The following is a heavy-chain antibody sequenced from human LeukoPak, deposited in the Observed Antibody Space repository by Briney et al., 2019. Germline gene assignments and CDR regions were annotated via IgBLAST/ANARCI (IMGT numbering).Heavy chain of an antibody. V-gene: IGHV3-21*01. CDR3: ARADCSSSTCYLRRSWFDP. CDR2: ISPSSRYI. J-gene: IGHJ5*02. D-gene: IGHD2-2*01. CDR1: GFTLSNYD. Sequence: GGSLRLSCAASGFTLSNYDMNWVRQARGKGLEWVSSISPSSRYIYYKGSVRGRFTISGDDAKNSLHLEMNSLRAEDTAVYYCARADCSSSTCYLRRSWFDPWGQGTLVTVSS.